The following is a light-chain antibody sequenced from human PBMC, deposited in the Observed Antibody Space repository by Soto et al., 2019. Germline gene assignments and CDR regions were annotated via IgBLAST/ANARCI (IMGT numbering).Light chain of an antibody. CDR3: QTWGTGIRGV. CDR2: LNSDGSH. J-gene: IGLJ2*01. CDR1: SGHSSYA. Sequence: QSVLTQSTSASASLGASVKLTCTLSSGHSSYAIAWHQQQPEKGPRYLMRLNSDGSHNKGDGIPDRFSGSSSGAERYLSISSLQSEDKADYYCQTWGTGIRGVFGGGTKLTVL. V-gene: IGLV4-69*01.